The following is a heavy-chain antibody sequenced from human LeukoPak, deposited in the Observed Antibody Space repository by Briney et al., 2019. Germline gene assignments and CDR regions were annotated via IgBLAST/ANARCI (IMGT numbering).Heavy chain of an antibody. D-gene: IGHD1-1*01. J-gene: IGHJ5*02. CDR2: ISSSGSTI. V-gene: IGHV3-48*04. Sequence: GGSLRLSCVASGFTLRSYVMNWVRQAPGKGLEWVSYISSSGSTIYYADSVKGRFTISRDNAKNSLYLQMNSLRAEDTAVYYCAKRFTTGTTSWFDPWGQGTLVTVSS. CDR3: AKRFTTGTTSWFDP. CDR1: GFTLRSYV.